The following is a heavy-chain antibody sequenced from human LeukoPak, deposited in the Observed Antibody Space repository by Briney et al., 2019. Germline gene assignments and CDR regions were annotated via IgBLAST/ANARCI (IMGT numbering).Heavy chain of an antibody. CDR1: GFTFSSYE. CDR2: NSSGSSTI. D-gene: IGHD6-19*01. CDR3: ARDTRSGWSRPAWFDP. V-gene: IGHV3-48*03. J-gene: IGHJ5*02. Sequence: GGSLRLACAASGFTFSSYEMNWVRQAPGKGLEWFSYNSSGSSTIYYADSVKGRFTISRDNAKNSLYLQMYSLRAEDTAVYYCARDTRSGWSRPAWFDPWGQGTLVTVSS.